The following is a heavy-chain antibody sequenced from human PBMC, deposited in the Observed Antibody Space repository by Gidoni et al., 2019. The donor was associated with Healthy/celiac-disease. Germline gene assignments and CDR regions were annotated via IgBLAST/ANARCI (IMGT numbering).Heavy chain of an antibody. CDR1: GFSLSTSGVG. CDR3: AHRLLTPVTSNWCDP. CDR2: IYWDDDK. V-gene: IGHV2-5*02. J-gene: IGHJ5*02. D-gene: IGHD4-17*01. Sequence: QITLKESGPTLVKPTQTLTLTCTFSGFSLSTSGVGVGWLRQPPGKAMDWIALIYWDDDKRYSPSLKSRLTITKDTSKNQGVLTMTNMDPVDTATYYCAHRLLTPVTSNWCDPWGQGTLVTVAS.